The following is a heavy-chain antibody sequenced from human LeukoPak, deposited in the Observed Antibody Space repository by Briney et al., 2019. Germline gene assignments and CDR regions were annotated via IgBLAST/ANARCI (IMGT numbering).Heavy chain of an antibody. V-gene: IGHV3-7*01. CDR3: ARGATGYYDNSGYQYLGYYFDY. CDR2: IKQDGSEK. D-gene: IGHD3-22*01. CDR1: GFTFSSYW. J-gene: IGHJ4*02. Sequence: GGSLRLSCAASGFTFSSYWMSWVRQAPGKGLEWVANIKQDGSEKYYVDSVKGRFTISRDNAKNSLYLQMNSLRAEDTAVYYCARGATGYYDNSGYQYLGYYFDYWGQGTLVTVSS.